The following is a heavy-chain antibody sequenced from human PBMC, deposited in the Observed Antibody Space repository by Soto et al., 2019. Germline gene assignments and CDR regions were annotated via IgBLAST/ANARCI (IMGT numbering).Heavy chain of an antibody. CDR1: GFTFGIYA. Sequence: PGGSLRLSCAASGFTFGIYAMSWVRQAPGKGLEWVSRISGSGGSIYYAHSVKGRFTISRDKTKNTLDLQMNSLRAEDTAVYHCARVAQEYSSTPRRVDVWGQGTL. V-gene: IGHV3-23*01. J-gene: IGHJ4*02. CDR2: ISGSGGSI. CDR3: ARVAQEYSSTPRRVDV. D-gene: IGHD6-13*01.